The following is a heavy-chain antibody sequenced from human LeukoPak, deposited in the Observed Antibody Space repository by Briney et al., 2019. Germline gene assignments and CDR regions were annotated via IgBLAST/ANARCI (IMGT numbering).Heavy chain of an antibody. CDR2: ISASGGST. D-gene: IGHD1-26*01. Sequence: GGSLRLCCAASGFTFSSSAMSWVRQVPGKGLEWVSGISASGGSTSYADSVRGRFTISRDNSKNTLYVQMNSLRDEDTAVYYCAKGQRWESPHYLDSWGQGTLVTVSS. V-gene: IGHV3-23*01. J-gene: IGHJ4*02. CDR3: AKGQRWESPHYLDS. CDR1: GFTFSSSA.